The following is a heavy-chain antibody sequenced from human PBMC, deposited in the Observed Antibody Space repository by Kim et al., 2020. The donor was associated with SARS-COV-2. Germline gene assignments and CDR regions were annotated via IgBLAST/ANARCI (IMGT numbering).Heavy chain of an antibody. J-gene: IGHJ3*02. V-gene: IGHV3-30*18. Sequence: GGSLRLSCAASGFTFSSYGMHWVRQAPGKGLEWVAVISYDGSNKYYADSVKGRFTISRDNSKNTMYLQMNSLRAEDTAVYYCAKTDSGSSFGAFDIWGQG. CDR3: AKTDSGSSFGAFDI. CDR2: ISYDGSNK. D-gene: IGHD1-26*01. CDR1: GFTFSSYG.